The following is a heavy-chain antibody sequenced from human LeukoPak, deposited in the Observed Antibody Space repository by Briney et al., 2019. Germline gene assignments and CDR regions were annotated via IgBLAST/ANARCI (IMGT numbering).Heavy chain of an antibody. CDR3: ARGDHYFDTSDSYYFDY. V-gene: IGHV4-59*01. J-gene: IGHJ4*02. CDR2: IYYSGST. CDR1: GGSISSYY. Sequence: SETLSLTCTVSGGSISSYYWSWIRQPPGKGLEWIGYIYYSGSTNYNPSLKSRVTISVDTSKNQFSLKLSSVTAADTVVYYCARGDHYFDTSDSYYFDYWGQGTLVTVSS. D-gene: IGHD3-22*01.